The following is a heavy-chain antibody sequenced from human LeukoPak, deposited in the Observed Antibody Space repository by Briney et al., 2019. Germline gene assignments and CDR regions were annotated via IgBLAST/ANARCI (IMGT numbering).Heavy chain of an antibody. CDR2: ISPYNGMT. CDR3: ARRGLPTGMDV. V-gene: IGHV1-18*01. Sequence: ASVKVSCKASGYTFITYGISWVRQAPGQGLEWMGWISPYNGMTNDEQKFQDRLTMTTDTSTSTAYMELRSLTSDDTAVYYCARRGLPTGMDVWGQGTTVTVSS. CDR1: GYTFITYG. J-gene: IGHJ6*02.